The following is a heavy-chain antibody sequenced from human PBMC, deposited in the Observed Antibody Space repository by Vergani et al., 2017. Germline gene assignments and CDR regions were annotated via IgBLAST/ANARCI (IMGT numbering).Heavy chain of an antibody. CDR1: GGSISSGSYY. Sequence: QVQLQESGPGLVKPSQTLSLTCTVSGGSISSGSYYWSWIRQPPGKGLEWIGRIYTSGSTNYNPSLKSRVTISVDTSKNQFSLKLSSVTASDTAVYYCARGGQGGLLRYFGEMNWFDPWGQGTLVTVSS. CDR2: IYTSGST. V-gene: IGHV4-61*02. J-gene: IGHJ5*02. CDR3: ARGGQGGLLRYFGEMNWFDP. D-gene: IGHD3-9*01.